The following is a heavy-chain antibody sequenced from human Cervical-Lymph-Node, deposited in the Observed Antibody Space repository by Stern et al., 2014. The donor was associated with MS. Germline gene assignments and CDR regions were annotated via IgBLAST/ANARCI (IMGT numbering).Heavy chain of an antibody. J-gene: IGHJ6*02. V-gene: IGHV3-30-3*01. CDR1: GFTFSRYA. CDR3: ARDRLDGDYVYYYGLDV. D-gene: IGHD4-17*01. Sequence: VQLVESGGGVVQPGRYLRLSCAASGFTFSRYAMHWVRQAPGKGLEWGAVISYDGSNKAFADSVRGRFTISRHNSKNPLFLQMNNLRPEDTAVYHCARDRLDGDYVYYYGLDVWGQGTTVTVSS. CDR2: ISYDGSNK.